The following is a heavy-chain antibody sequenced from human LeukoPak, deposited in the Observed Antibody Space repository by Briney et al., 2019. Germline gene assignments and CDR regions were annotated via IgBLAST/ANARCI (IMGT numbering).Heavy chain of an antibody. D-gene: IGHD3-10*01. CDR2: IYSGDTT. CDR1: GXTVSTNY. CDR3: ASILRSSSGYYFDY. J-gene: IGHJ4*02. V-gene: IGHV3-66*01. Sequence: GGSLRLSFAASGXTVSTNYMSWVRQAPGKGLEWVSVIYSGDTTFYADSVRGKFTISRDNSKNTLYLQMNSLRAEDTAVYYCASILRSSSGYYFDYWGQGTLVTVSS.